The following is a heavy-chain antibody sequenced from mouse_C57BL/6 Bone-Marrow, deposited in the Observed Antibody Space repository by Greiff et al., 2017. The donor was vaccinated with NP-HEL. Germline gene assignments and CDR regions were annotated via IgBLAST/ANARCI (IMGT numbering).Heavy chain of an antibody. CDR3: ALYYGYEEAVDY. V-gene: IGHV1-61*01. CDR2: IYPSDSET. J-gene: IGHJ4*01. D-gene: IGHD2-2*01. Sequence: QVQLQQPGAELVRPGSSVKLSCKASGYTFTSYWMDWVKQRPGQGLEWIGNIYPSDSETHYNQKFKDKATLTVDKSSSTAYMQLSSLTSEDSAVYYGALYYGYEEAVDYWGQGTSVTVSA. CDR1: GYTFTSYW.